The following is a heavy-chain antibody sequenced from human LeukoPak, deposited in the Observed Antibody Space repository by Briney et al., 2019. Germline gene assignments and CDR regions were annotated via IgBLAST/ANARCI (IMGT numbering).Heavy chain of an antibody. D-gene: IGHD3-10*01. V-gene: IGHV4-61*02. CDR1: GGSISSGSYY. CDR2: INTGGST. J-gene: IGHJ4*02. Sequence: SETLSLTCTVSGGSISSGSYYWTWIRQPAGKGLEWIGRINTGGSTNYDPSLKSRVTISVDTSKNQFSLKLNSVTAADTAVYYCARWRGFGELRFDYWGQGTLVTVSS. CDR3: ARWRGFGELRFDY.